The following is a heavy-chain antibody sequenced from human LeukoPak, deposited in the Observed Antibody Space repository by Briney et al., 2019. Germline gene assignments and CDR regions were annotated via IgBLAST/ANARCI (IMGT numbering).Heavy chain of an antibody. CDR1: GSRFTSYW. V-gene: IGHV5-51*01. CDR3: GGLEVGEPFDD. J-gene: IGHJ4*01. D-gene: IGHD1-26*01. CDR2: IYPGDSDT. Sequence: GESLKISCQGSGSRFTSYWIGWVRQLPGKGLEGMGIIYPGDSDTSYRPSFQGQATVSADKSISTAYLQWGSRKASSAAMYSCGGLEVGEPFDDWGHGTLGPV.